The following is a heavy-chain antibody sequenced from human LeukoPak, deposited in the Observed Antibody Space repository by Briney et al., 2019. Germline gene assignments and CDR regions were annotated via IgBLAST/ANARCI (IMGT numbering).Heavy chain of an antibody. V-gene: IGHV1-2*02. CDR2: INPDSGGT. CDR3: TREARAGNWFDP. Sequence: GASVKVSCKASGYSFSDYYIHWLRQAPGQGLGWMGWINPDSGGTNYAQSFQGRVTMTRDTSITTVYMELSRLRSDDTAVFYCTREARAGNWFDPWGQGTPVIVSS. D-gene: IGHD5-12*01. J-gene: IGHJ5*02. CDR1: GYSFSDYY.